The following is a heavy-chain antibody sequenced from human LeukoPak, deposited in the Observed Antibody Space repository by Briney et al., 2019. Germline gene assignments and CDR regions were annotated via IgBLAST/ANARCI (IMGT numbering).Heavy chain of an antibody. D-gene: IGHD1-26*01. V-gene: IGHV3-48*01. Sequence: QSGGSLRLSCAASGFTFSSYSMNWVRQAPGKGLEGVSYISSSSSTIYYADSVKGRFTISRDNAKNSLYLQMNSLRAEDTAVYYCARVVRNSGSSTAYYFDYWGQGTLVTVSS. CDR2: ISSSSSTI. J-gene: IGHJ4*02. CDR1: GFTFSSYS. CDR3: ARVVRNSGSSTAYYFDY.